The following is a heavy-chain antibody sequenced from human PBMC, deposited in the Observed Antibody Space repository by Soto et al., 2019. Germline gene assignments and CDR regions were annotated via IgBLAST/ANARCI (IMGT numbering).Heavy chain of an antibody. J-gene: IGHJ4*02. CDR1: GFTFSSYA. CDR2: ISGSGGST. V-gene: IGHV3-23*01. Sequence: EVQLLESGGGLVQPGGSLRLSCAASGFTFSSYAMSWVRQAPGKGLEWVSAISGSGGSTYYADSVKGRFTISRDNSKNTLYLQMNSLRAEDTAVYYCAKAPSITMIVVAYFDYWGQGTLVTVSS. CDR3: AKAPSITMIVVAYFDY. D-gene: IGHD3-22*01.